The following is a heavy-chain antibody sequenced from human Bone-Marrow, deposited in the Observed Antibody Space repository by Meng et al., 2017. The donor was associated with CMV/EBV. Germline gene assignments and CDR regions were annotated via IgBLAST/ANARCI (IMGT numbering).Heavy chain of an antibody. V-gene: IGHV3-30*02. D-gene: IGHD3-3*01. J-gene: IGHJ4*02. CDR3: AKDDSAYFDFRSGYSTPPDY. Sequence: GESLKISCAASGFSFGSYGMQWVRQAPGKGLEWVSFIRYDGNNKDYGASVKGRFTVSRDNSKNMVYLQMNSLRAEDTAVYYCAKDDSAYFDFRSGYSTPPDYWDEGTRVTASS. CDR1: GFSFGSYG. CDR2: IRYDGNNK.